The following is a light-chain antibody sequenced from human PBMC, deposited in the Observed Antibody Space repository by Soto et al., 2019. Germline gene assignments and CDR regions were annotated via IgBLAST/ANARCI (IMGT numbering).Light chain of an antibody. CDR2: DVS. Sequence: QAVLTQPASVSGSPGQSITISCTGTSSDVGDYNYGSWYQQHPGKAPKVMIYDVSNRPSGVSNRFSGSKSGNTASLTISGLQAEDEADYYCSSYTSSSTLVFGTGTKLTVL. J-gene: IGLJ1*01. CDR1: SSDVGDYNY. CDR3: SSYTSSSTLV. V-gene: IGLV2-14*01.